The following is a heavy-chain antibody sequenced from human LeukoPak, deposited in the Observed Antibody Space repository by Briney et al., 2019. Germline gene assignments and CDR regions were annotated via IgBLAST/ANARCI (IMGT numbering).Heavy chain of an antibody. CDR1: GFTFSNHS. J-gene: IGHJ4*02. CDR3: AKDRANWAIDG. D-gene: IGHD7-27*01. CDR2: IGGGRGAT. V-gene: IGHV3-48*01. Sequence: GGSLRLSCAASGFTFSNHSMNWVRQAPGKGLEWVSYIGGGRGATFYADSVKGRFTISRDDARKSIYLQMSSLRVEDTAIYYCAKDRANWAIDGWGQGTQVTVSS.